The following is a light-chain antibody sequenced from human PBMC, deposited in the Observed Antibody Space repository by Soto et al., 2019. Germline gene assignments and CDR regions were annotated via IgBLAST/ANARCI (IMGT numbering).Light chain of an antibody. V-gene: IGKV1-5*01. CDR1: QSISSW. CDR2: DAS. CDR3: QQYNSYSWT. Sequence: DIQMTQSPSTLSASVGDRVTITCRASQSISSWLAWYQQKPWKAPKLLIYDASSLESGVPSRFSGSGSGTEFTLTLSSLQPDDFATYYCQQYNSYSWTFGQGTKVEIK. J-gene: IGKJ1*01.